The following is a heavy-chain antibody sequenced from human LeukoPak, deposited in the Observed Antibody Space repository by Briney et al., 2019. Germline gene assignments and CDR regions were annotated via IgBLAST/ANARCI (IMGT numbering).Heavy chain of an antibody. Sequence: PSETLSLTCTVSGDSVSSGTFYWSWIRQPPGEGLECIGYIYYSGSTTYNPSLKSRDTISVDTSKNQFSLKLVSVTAAVMAVYCFERFEWFGELSRFHIWGQGTMVTVSS. V-gene: IGHV4-61*01. J-gene: IGHJ3*02. CDR2: IYYSGST. D-gene: IGHD3-10*01. CDR1: GDSVSSGTFY. CDR3: ERFEWFGELSRFHI.